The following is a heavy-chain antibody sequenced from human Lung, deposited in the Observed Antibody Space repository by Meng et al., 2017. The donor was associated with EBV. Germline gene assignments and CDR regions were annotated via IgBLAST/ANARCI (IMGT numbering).Heavy chain of an antibody. CDR2: IKSKTDGGTT. CDR3: TRWSYGGTAY. Sequence: EVQLVESXXXXVXXGGALSLSCAACGFTFSNAWMSWVRQAPGKGLEWVGRIKSKTDGGTTDYAAPVKGRFTISRDDSKNMLYLQMNSLKSEDTAVYYCTRWSYGGTAYWGQGTLVTVSS. V-gene: IGHV3-15*01. CDR1: GFTFSNAW. D-gene: IGHD4-23*01. J-gene: IGHJ4*02.